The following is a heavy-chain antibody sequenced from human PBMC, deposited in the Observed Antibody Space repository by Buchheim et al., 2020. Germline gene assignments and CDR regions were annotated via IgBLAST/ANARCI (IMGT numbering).Heavy chain of an antibody. CDR2: ISSSSSYI. CDR1: GFTFSSYS. D-gene: IGHD3-9*01. V-gene: IGHV3-21*01. J-gene: IGHJ6*02. CDR3: ARAHDILTGYRYGMDV. Sequence: EVQLVESGGGLVKPGGSLRLSCAASGFTFSSYSMNWVRQAPGKGLEWVSSISSSSSYIYYADSVKGRFTISRANAKNSPYLQMNRLRAEDTAVYYCARAHDILTGYRYGMDVWGQGTT.